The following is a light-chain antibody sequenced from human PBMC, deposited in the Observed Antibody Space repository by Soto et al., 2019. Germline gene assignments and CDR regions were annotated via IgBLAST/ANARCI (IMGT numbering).Light chain of an antibody. CDR1: QSVLSK. CDR3: QHYNNWPIT. V-gene: IGKV3-15*01. CDR2: GAF. Sequence: EIVMTQSPATLSVSPGERATLSCRASQSVLSKLAWYQQKPGQAPRLLIYGAFTRATDIPGRFSGSGSGTEFTLTISSLQSEDFAVYYCQHYNNWPITFGQGTQLEIK. J-gene: IGKJ5*01.